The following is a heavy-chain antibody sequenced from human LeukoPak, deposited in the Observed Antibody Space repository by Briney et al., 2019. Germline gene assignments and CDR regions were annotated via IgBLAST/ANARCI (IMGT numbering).Heavy chain of an antibody. CDR3: AALVGCELSRVDY. V-gene: IGHV4-59*01. D-gene: IGHD1-26*01. Sequence: SETLSLTCTVSGGSISSYYWSWIRQPPGKGLEWIGYIYYSGSTNYNPSLKSRVTISVDTSKNQFSLKLSSVTAADTAVYYCAALVGCELSRVDYWGQGTLVTVSS. CDR1: GGSISSYY. CDR2: IYYSGST. J-gene: IGHJ4*02.